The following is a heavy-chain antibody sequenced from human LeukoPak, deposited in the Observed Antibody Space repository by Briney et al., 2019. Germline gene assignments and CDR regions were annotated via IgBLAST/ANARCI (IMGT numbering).Heavy chain of an antibody. V-gene: IGHV3-30*04. Sequence: GGSLRLSCAASGFTFSSYAMHWVRQAPGKGLEWVAVISYDGSNKYYADSVKGRFTISRDNSKNTLYLQMNSLTAEGTTVYYCARRVRIAVAGYYWGQGTLVTVSS. CDR2: ISYDGSNK. J-gene: IGHJ4*02. CDR1: GFTFSSYA. D-gene: IGHD6-19*01. CDR3: ARRVRIAVAGYY.